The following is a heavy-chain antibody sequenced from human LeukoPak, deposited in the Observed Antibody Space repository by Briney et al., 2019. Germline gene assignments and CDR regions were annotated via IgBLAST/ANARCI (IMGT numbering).Heavy chain of an antibody. V-gene: IGHV4-34*01. CDR1: GGSFSGYY. D-gene: IGHD5-18*01. CDR2: INHSGST. J-gene: IGHJ4*02. CDR3: ARGQEGYSYGYDFDY. Sequence: SETLSLTCAVYGGSFSGYYWSWIRQPPGKGLEWIGEINHSGSTNYNPSLKSRVTISVDTSKNQFSLKLSSVTAADTAVYYCARGQEGYSYGYDFDYWGQGTLVNVSS.